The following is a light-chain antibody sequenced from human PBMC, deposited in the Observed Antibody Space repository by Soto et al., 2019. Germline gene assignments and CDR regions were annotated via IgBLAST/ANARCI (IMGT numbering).Light chain of an antibody. Sequence: ESVLTQSPGTLSLSPGDRATLSCRASQSVRSGHLAWYQQKPGQAPRLVIYDASTRATGIPDRFSGGGSGTDFTLTISSLEPEDSAVYYCQQYGSSPFTFGPGTKVDIK. V-gene: IGKV3-20*01. CDR2: DAS. CDR1: QSVRSGH. J-gene: IGKJ3*01. CDR3: QQYGSSPFT.